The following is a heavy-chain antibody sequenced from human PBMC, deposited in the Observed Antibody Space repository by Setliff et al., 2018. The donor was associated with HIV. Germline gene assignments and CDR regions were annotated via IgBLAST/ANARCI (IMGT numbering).Heavy chain of an antibody. V-gene: IGHV1-69*05. J-gene: IGHJ6*02. CDR2: IIPIFGTA. Sequence: SVKVSCKASGGTFSSYAISWVRQAPRQGLEWMGGIIPIFGTANYAQKFQGRATITTDESTSTAYMELSSLRSEDTAVYYCASCLDDSSYYNYYYYGTDFWGQGTTVTVSS. CDR1: GGTFSSYA. D-gene: IGHD4-4*01. CDR3: ASCLDDSSYYNYYYYGTDF.